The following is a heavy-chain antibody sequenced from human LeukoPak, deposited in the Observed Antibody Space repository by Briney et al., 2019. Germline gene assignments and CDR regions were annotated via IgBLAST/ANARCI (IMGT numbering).Heavy chain of an antibody. Sequence: GRSLRLSCAASGFTFSSYAMHWVRRAPGKGLEWVAVISYDGSNKYYADSVKGRFTISRDNSKNTLYLQMNSLRAEDTAVYYCARGLLRWLHSAFDYWGQGTLVTVSS. J-gene: IGHJ4*02. V-gene: IGHV3-30-3*01. CDR2: ISYDGSNK. D-gene: IGHD5-12*01. CDR3: ARGLLRWLHSAFDY. CDR1: GFTFSSYA.